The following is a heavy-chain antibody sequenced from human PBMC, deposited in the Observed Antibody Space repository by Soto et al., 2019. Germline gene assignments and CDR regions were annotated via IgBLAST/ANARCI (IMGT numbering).Heavy chain of an antibody. CDR2: ISYDGSNK. CDR3: AKDRGFVVWEIHTNKGIDY. J-gene: IGHJ4*02. D-gene: IGHD1-26*01. Sequence: GGSLRLSCAASGFTFSSYGMHWVRQAPGKGLEWVAVISYDGSNKYYADSVKGRFTISRDNSKNTLYLQMNSLRAEDTAVYYCAKDRGFVVWEIHTNKGIDYWCQGILVTVS. V-gene: IGHV3-30*18. CDR1: GFTFSSYG.